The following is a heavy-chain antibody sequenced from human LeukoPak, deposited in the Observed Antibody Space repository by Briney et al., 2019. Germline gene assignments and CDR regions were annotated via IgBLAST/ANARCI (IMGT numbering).Heavy chain of an antibody. CDR3: AKGVETSTTGELPYYFDY. D-gene: IGHD3-10*01. CDR2: IKQDGSEK. CDR1: GFTFSSYW. J-gene: IGHJ4*02. V-gene: IGHV3-7*01. Sequence: PGGSLRLSCAASGFTFSSYWMSWVRQAPGKGLEWVANIKQDGSEKYYVDSAKGRFTISRDNSKNTLYLQMTSLRTEDTAVYYCAKGVETSTTGELPYYFDYWGQGTLVTVSS.